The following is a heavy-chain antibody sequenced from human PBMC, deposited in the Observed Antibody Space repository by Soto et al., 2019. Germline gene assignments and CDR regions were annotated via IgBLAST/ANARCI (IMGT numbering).Heavy chain of an antibody. J-gene: IGHJ4*02. CDR2: ISYDGSNK. Sequence: GGSLRLSCAASGFTFSSYGMHWVRQAPGKGLEWVAVISYDGSNKYYADSVKGRFTISRDNSKNTLYLQMNSLRAEDTAVYYCAKVTGRDTAMVTYPFPFDYWGQGTLVTVSS. V-gene: IGHV3-30*18. CDR3: AKVTGRDTAMVTYPFPFDY. D-gene: IGHD5-18*01. CDR1: GFTFSSYG.